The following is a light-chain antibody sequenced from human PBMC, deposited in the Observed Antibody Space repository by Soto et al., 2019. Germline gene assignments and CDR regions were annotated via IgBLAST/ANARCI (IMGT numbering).Light chain of an antibody. Sequence: DIVMTQSPLSLPVTPGEPASISCRSSHSLLHSNGYNYLDWYLQKPGQSPQLLIFLGSNRASGVPDRFSGSGSGTYFTLKISRVEAEDVGVYYCMQALQTPPWTFGQGTKVDI. CDR3: MQALQTPPWT. J-gene: IGKJ1*01. V-gene: IGKV2-28*01. CDR1: HSLLHSNGYNY. CDR2: LGS.